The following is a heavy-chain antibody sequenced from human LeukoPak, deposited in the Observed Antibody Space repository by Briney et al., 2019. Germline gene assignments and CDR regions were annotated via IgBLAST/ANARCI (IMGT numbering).Heavy chain of an antibody. CDR1: GFSFSSYS. CDR3: ARDLSGTYPFDL. CDR2: IRSSGRVI. Sequence: GGSLRLSCAASGFSFSSYSMNWVRQAPGKGLEWVAYIRSSGRVIYYADSVRGRFTISRDNAKNSLYLQMNSLRDEDTAVYYCARDLSGTYPFDLWGQGTLVTVSS. J-gene: IGHJ4*02. D-gene: IGHD1-26*01. V-gene: IGHV3-48*02.